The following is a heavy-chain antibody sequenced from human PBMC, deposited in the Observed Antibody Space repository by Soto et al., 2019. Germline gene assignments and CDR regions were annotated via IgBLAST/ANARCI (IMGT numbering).Heavy chain of an antibody. V-gene: IGHV1-18*01. D-gene: IGHD5-18*01. CDR2: ISAYNGNT. CDR1: GYTFTSYG. CDR3: ARRGKEMGSYGPNNFDY. Sequence: SLKVSCKASGYTFTSYGISWVRQAPGQGLEWMGWISAYNGNTNYAQKLQGRVTMTTDTSTSTAYMELRSLRSDDTAVYYCARRGKEMGSYGPNNFDYWGQGTLVTVSS. J-gene: IGHJ4*02.